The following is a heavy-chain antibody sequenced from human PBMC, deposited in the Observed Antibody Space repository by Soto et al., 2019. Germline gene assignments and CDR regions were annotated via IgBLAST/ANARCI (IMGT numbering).Heavy chain of an antibody. D-gene: IGHD6-6*01. J-gene: IGHJ6*02. V-gene: IGHV4-34*01. CDR2: INHSGST. CDR1: GGSFSGYY. Sequence: SETLSLTCAVYGGSFSGYYWSWIRQPPGKGLERIGEINHSGSTNYNPSLKSRVTISVDTSKNQFSLKLSSVTAADTAVYYCARLMAARRDYYYYYGMDVWGQGTTVTVSS. CDR3: ARLMAARRDYYYYYGMDV.